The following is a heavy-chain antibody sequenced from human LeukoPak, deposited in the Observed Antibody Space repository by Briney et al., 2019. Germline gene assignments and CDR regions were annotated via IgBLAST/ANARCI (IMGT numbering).Heavy chain of an antibody. J-gene: IGHJ4*02. V-gene: IGHV3-30*02. D-gene: IGHD1-26*01. Sequence: GGSLRLSCAASRFIFSRYGMHWVRQAPGKGLEWVAFIRYDGSNKYYADSVKGRFTISRDNSKNTLYLQMNSLRAEDTAVYYCAKDYQVGAPGSFDYWGQGTLVTVSS. CDR1: RFIFSRYG. CDR3: AKDYQVGAPGSFDY. CDR2: IRYDGSNK.